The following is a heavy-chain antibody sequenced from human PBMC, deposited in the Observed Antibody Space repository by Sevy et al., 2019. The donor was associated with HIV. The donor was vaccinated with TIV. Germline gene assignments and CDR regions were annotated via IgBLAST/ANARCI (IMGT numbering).Heavy chain of an antibody. V-gene: IGHV3-11*04. CDR1: GFTFSDYY. CDR3: ARASGYCSRTSCYGADY. D-gene: IGHD2-2*01. J-gene: IGHJ4*02. Sequence: GGSLRLSCAASGFTFSDYYMSWIRQAPGKGLQRISYISGSGGNLFYADSVKGRFTISRDNAKKSLYLQMNSLRAEDTAVYYCARASGYCSRTSCYGADYWGQGTLVTVSS. CDR2: ISGSGGNL.